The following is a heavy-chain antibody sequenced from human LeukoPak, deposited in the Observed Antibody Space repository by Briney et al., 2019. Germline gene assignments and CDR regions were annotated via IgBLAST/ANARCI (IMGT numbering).Heavy chain of an antibody. CDR1: GYTFTSYA. Sequence: ASVKVSCKASGYTFTSYAMHWVRQAPGQRLEWMGWINADSGGTNYAKKFQGRVTMTRDTSIRTAYMELSRLRSDDTAVYYCARVDDRGHYYDSSGPRKLFDYWGQGTLVTVSS. J-gene: IGHJ4*02. D-gene: IGHD3-22*01. CDR3: ARVDDRGHYYDSSGPRKLFDY. CDR2: INADSGGT. V-gene: IGHV1-2*02.